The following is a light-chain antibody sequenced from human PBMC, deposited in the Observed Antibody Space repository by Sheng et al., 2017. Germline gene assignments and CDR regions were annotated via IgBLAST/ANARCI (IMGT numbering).Light chain of an antibody. CDR2: AAS. CDR1: QSISSY. Sequence: DIQMTQSPSSLSASVGDRVTITCRASQSISSYLNWYQQKPGKAPKLLIYAASSLQSGVPSRFSGSGSGTDFTLTISSLQPEDFATYYCQQSYSTPRRTFGQGPRWKSN. J-gene: IGKJ1*01. V-gene: IGKV1-39*01. CDR3: QQSYSTPRRT.